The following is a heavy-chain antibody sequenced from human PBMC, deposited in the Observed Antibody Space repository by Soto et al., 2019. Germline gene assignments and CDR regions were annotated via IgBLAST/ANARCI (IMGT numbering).Heavy chain of an antibody. CDR2: FDPEDGET. CDR3: ATYSRWLPLIWFDP. D-gene: IGHD5-12*01. V-gene: IGHV1-24*01. CDR1: GYTLTELS. Sequence: QVQLVQSGAEVKKPGASVKVSCKVSGYTLTELSMHWVRQAPGKGLEWMGGFDPEDGETIYAQKFKGRVTMTEETSTDTAYMELSSLRSEDTAVYYCATYSRWLPLIWFDPWGQGTLVTVSS. J-gene: IGHJ5*02.